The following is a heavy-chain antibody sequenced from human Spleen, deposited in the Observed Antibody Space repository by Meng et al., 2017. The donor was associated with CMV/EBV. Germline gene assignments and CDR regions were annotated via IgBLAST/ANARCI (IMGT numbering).Heavy chain of an antibody. J-gene: IGHJ2*01. D-gene: IGHD5-24*01. CDR2: LYYSGST. Sequence: SETLSLTCTVSGDSISSGTHYWGWVRQPPGKGLEWIGSLYYSGSTYYNPSLESRVTMSVDTPKNQFSLRLTSVTAADTAVYYCARDLGRDGFWYFDLWGRGTLVTVSS. CDR3: ARDLGRDGFWYFDL. V-gene: IGHV4-39*07. CDR1: GDSISSGTHY.